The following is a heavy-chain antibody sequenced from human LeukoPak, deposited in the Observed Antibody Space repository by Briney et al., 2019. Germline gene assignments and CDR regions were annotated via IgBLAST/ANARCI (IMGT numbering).Heavy chain of an antibody. CDR3: AREGTVGAVDY. CDR1: GYTFINYP. D-gene: IGHD1-26*01. CDR2: SNSDTGNT. V-gene: IGHV1-3*01. J-gene: IGHJ4*02. Sequence: ASVKISCKASGYTFINYPIHWVRQAPGQRLEWMGWSNSDTGNTRYSQKFQGRVTITRDTSASTAYMELSSLTAEDTAVYYCAREGTVGAVDYWGQGTLVTVSS.